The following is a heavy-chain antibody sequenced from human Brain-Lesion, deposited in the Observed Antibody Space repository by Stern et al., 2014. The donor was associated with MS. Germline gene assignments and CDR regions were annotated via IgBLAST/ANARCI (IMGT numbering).Heavy chain of an antibody. CDR2: IYYSGFT. V-gene: IGHV4-39*01. CDR3: ARHDSVPRPSQLYSARDRGPGYFDY. Sequence: QVQLQESGPGLVKPSETLSLTCTVSGGSISSSTYYWAWIRQPPGKGLEWIGNIYYSGFTYYNPSLKSRVTISVDMSKNQFSLKLSSVTAADTGIYYCARHDSVPRPSQLYSARDRGPGYFDYWGQGTLVTVSS. D-gene: IGHD1-26*01. J-gene: IGHJ4*02. CDR1: GGSISSSTYY.